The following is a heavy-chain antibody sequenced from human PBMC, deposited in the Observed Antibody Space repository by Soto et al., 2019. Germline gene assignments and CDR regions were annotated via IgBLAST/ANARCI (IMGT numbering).Heavy chain of an antibody. Sequence: QLQLQESGTGLVKPSETLSLTCIVSGGSISSSNYYWAWVRQPPGKGLEWIGNIYYDGNTYYHPTFRSRLTVSVDTSKNQLSLKLGSLTAADTAIYYCASLKVPGNFDYWGQGTLVTVSS. CDR1: GGSISSSNYY. CDR2: IYYDGNT. V-gene: IGHV4-39*01. CDR3: ASLKVPGNFDY. J-gene: IGHJ4*02.